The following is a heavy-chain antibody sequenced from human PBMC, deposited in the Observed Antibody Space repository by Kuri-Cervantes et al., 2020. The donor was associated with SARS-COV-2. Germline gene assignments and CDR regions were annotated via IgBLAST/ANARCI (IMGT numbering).Heavy chain of an antibody. CDR2: ISYDGSNK. V-gene: IGHV3-30*01. CDR3: ARGSSWNDYYYYGMDV. J-gene: IGHJ6*02. CDR1: GFTFSSYA. Sequence: GGSLRLSCAASGFTFSSYAMHWARQAPGKGLEWVAVISYDGSNKYYADSVKGRFTISRDNSKNTLYLQMNSLRAEDTAVYYCARGSSWNDYYYYGMDVWGQGTTVTVSS. D-gene: IGHD6-13*01.